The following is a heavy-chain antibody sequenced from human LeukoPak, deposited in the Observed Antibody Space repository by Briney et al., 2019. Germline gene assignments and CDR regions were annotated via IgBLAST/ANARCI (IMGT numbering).Heavy chain of an antibody. D-gene: IGHD1-26*01. J-gene: IGHJ6*03. CDR2: INLGGST. V-gene: IGHV4-39*03. Sequence: PSETLSLTCIVSGGSISSNNYYWGWIRQPPGKGLEWIGNINLGGSTFYTPSLRSRLTISVDTSKDQFSLKLSSVTAADTAMYYXXXXXGGSYSMDVWGQGTTVTVSS. CDR1: GGSISSNNYY. CDR3: XXXXGGSYSMDV.